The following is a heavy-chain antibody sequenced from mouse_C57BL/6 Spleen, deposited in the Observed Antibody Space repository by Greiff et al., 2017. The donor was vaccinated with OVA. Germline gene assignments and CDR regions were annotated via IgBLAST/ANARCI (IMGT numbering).Heavy chain of an antibody. D-gene: IGHD1-1*01. CDR1: GYSITSGYD. V-gene: IGHV3-1*01. J-gene: IGHJ3*01. Sequence: EVHLVESGPGMVKPSQSLSLTCTVTGYSITSGYDWHWIRHFPGNKLEWMGYISYSGSTNYNPSLKSRISITHDTSKNHFFLKLNSVTTEDTATYYCARTDGSSSWFAYWGQGTLVTVSA. CDR3: ARTDGSSSWFAY. CDR2: ISYSGST.